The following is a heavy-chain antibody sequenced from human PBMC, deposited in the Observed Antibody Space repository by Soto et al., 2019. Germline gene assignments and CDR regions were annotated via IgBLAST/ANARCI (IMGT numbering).Heavy chain of an antibody. CDR2: IKSDGGDP. D-gene: IGHD3-16*01. CDR1: GGTFSSYA. Sequence: QVQLVQSGAEVKKPGSSVKVSCKASGGTFSSYAISWVRQAPGQGLEWMGWIKSDGGDPKYAQKFQDRVTMTRDTSMNTVYMELSSLRSDDSAVYYCARDERSYGEPPFDYWGQGTLVTVSS. CDR3: ARDERSYGEPPFDY. J-gene: IGHJ4*02. V-gene: IGHV1-2*02.